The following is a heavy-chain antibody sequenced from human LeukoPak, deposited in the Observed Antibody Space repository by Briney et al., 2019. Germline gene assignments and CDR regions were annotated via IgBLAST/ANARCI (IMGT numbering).Heavy chain of an antibody. CDR3: ARDLDYGDYLHHPIDY. CDR2: INLSGGTT. D-gene: IGHD4-17*01. V-gene: IGHV1-46*01. CDR1: GYTFTSYF. J-gene: IGHJ4*02. Sequence: ASVKVSCKASGYTFTSYFMHWVRQAPGQGLEWMGIINLSGGTTSYAQRFQGRVTMTRDTSTSTVYMELSSLRSEDTAVYYCARDLDYGDYLHHPIDYWGQGTLVTVSS.